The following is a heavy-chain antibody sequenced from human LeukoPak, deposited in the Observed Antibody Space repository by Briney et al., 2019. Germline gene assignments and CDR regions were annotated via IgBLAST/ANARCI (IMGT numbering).Heavy chain of an antibody. D-gene: IGHD6-13*01. CDR3: ARDEAPGSTWFPFDY. J-gene: IGHJ4*02. Sequence: HPGGSLRLSCAASGFTFSSYWMHWARHAPGKGLVWVSRINGDGSTTTYADSVKGRFTISRDNAKNTLYLQMNSLRAEDTAMYYCARDEAPGSTWFPFDYWGQGTLVTVSS. V-gene: IGHV3-74*01. CDR2: INGDGSTT. CDR1: GFTFSSYW.